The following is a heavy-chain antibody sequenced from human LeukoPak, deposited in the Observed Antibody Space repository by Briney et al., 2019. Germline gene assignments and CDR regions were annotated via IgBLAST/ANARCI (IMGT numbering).Heavy chain of an antibody. CDR1: GYTFTNYG. CDR2: ISTYNGNT. J-gene: IGHJ4*02. CDR3: ARVTLWDGSGSYYTLYYFDY. V-gene: IGHV1-18*01. D-gene: IGHD3-10*01. Sequence: GASVKVSCKASGYTFTNYGISWVRQAPGQGLEWMAWISTYNGNTNYAQKFQGRVTMTTDTSTSTAYMELSSLRSEDTAVYYCARVTLWDGSGSYYTLYYFDYWGQGTLVTVSS.